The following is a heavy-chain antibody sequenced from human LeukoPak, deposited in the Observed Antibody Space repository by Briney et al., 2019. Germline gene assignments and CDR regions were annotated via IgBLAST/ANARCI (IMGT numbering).Heavy chain of an antibody. D-gene: IGHD1-14*01. CDR1: GFTFNNYA. CDR2: ISGSGGNT. CDR3: AKPARTDAFDI. V-gene: IGHV3-23*01. Sequence: GGSLRLSCAASGFTFNNYAMNWVRQAPGKGLEWVSSISGSGGNTYYADSVKGRFTISRDNSKNTLYLQMNSLRAEDTAVYYCAKPARTDAFDIWGQVTMITVSS. J-gene: IGHJ3*02.